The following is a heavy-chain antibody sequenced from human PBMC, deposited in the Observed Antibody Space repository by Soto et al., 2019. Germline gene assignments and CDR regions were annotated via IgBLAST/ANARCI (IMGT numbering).Heavy chain of an antibody. Sequence: PSETLSLTCTVSGGSISSGGYYWSWIRQHPGKGLEWIGYIYYSGSTYYNPSLKSRVTISVDTSKNQFSLKLSSVTAADTAVYYCARTGAGTLLIDYRAQGTLVTVSS. CDR1: GGSISSGGYY. J-gene: IGHJ4*02. CDR2: IYYSGST. CDR3: ARTGAGTLLIDY. D-gene: IGHD1-1*01. V-gene: IGHV4-31*03.